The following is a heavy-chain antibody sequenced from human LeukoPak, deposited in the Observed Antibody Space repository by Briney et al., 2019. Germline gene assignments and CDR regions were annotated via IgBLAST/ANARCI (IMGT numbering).Heavy chain of an antibody. CDR3: ARGRWLRLYFDY. V-gene: IGHV3-30*04. CDR2: ISYDGSNK. Sequence: GGSLRLSCAASGFTFSSYAMHWVRQAPGKGLEWVAVISYDGSNKYYADSVKGRFTISRDNSKNTLYLQMNSLRAEDTAVYYCARGRWLRLYFDYWGQGTLVTVSS. J-gene: IGHJ4*02. D-gene: IGHD5-12*01. CDR1: GFTFSSYA.